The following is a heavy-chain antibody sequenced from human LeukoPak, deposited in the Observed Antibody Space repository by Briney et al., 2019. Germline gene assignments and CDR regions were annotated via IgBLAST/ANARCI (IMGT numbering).Heavy chain of an antibody. J-gene: IGHJ4*02. Sequence: GGSLRLSCAAFGFIFSNYPMNWVRQAPGKGLEWVSNVRPGDSSRSYADSVRGRFTISRDDAKNSLYLQMNSLRDEDTAVYYCATDSHYAFDFWGLGTLVTVSS. V-gene: IGHV3-48*02. CDR2: VRPGDSSR. CDR1: GFIFSNYP. CDR3: ATDSHYAFDF. D-gene: IGHD4-17*01.